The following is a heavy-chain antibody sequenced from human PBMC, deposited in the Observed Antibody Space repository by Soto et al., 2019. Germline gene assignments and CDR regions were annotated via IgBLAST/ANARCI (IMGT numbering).Heavy chain of an antibody. D-gene: IGHD1-7*01. J-gene: IGHJ6*02. Sequence: GSLRLCCAASGFTFRSYAMSWVRQAPGKGLEWVSAISGSGGSTYYAESVKGRFTISRDNSKNTLYLQMNSLRAEDTAVYYCAIDLRYYNSNSSVMDVCAQGTTVTVSS. CDR2: ISGSGGST. CDR1: GFTFRSYA. V-gene: IGHV3-23*01. CDR3: AIDLRYYNSNSSVMDV.